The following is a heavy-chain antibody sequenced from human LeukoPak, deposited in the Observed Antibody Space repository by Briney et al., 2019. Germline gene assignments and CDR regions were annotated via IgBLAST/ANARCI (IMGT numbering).Heavy chain of an antibody. V-gene: IGHV3-15*01. Sequence: PGGSLRLSCAASGISFNHAWMNWVRQAPGKGPEWVGQMRSKTDGGTTDYAAPVKGRFSISRDESRSMMFLHMNSLETEDTAVYYCCTDGDYGSGTYCDFWGQGSLVTVSS. CDR3: CTDGDYGSGTYCDF. CDR1: GISFNHAW. D-gene: IGHD3-10*01. J-gene: IGHJ4*02. CDR2: MRSKTDGGTT.